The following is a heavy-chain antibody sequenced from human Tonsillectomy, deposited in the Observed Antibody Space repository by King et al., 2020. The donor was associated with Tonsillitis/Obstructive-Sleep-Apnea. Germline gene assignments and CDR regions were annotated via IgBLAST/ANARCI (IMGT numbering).Heavy chain of an antibody. CDR2: LNTSSGVT. Sequence: QLVQSGAEVKTPGASVKVSCKASEYTFTRYYIHWVRQARGHGRVWMGILNTSSGVTTYALKFQGRVPMTTDTSASTVYLELSSLRSEDTAVYYCARDDTVGRYIDSWGQGTLVTVSS. D-gene: IGHD2-21*01. CDR3: ARDDTVGRYIDS. CDR1: EYTFTRYY. J-gene: IGHJ4*02. V-gene: IGHV1-46*01.